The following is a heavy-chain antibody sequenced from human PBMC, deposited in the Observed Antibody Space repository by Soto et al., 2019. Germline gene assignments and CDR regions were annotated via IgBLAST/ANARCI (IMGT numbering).Heavy chain of an antibody. V-gene: IGHV3-21*01. CDR1: GFIFSDYT. Sequence: VPLVESGGGLVKPGGSLRLSCVASGFIFSDYTMSWVRQAPGKGLEWLSFISGSTYTYYADSAKGRFTISRDDGKNSLYLQMNSLRAEDTAVYYCTRDLRDAKEYGMDVWGQGTTVTVSS. CDR3: TRDLRDAKEYGMDV. J-gene: IGHJ6*02. CDR2: ISGSTYT. D-gene: IGHD5-12*01.